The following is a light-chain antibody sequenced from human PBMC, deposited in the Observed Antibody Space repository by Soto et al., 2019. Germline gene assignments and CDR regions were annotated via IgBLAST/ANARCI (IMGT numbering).Light chain of an antibody. V-gene: IGLV1-40*01. CDR2: GNS. CDR1: SSNIGAGYD. CDR3: QSYDSSLRGSYV. Sequence: QSVLTQPPSVSGAPGQRVTISCTGSSSNIGAGYDVHWYQQLPGTAPKLLIYGNSNRPSGVPDRFSGSKSGTSASLAITGIQAEDDAEYYCQSYDSSLRGSYVFGTGTKVTVL. J-gene: IGLJ1*01.